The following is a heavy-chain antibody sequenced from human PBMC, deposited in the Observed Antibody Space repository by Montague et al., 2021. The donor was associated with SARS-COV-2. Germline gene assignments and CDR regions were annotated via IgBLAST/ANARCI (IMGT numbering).Heavy chain of an antibody. CDR1: GYSFSDYT. CDR3: VRGLEGFDY. V-gene: IGHV1-3*01. J-gene: IGHJ4*02. D-gene: IGHD5-12*01. Sequence: QSGAEVKRPGASVKVSCKTSGYSFSDYTLHWVRQAPGQRPEWMGWIYPGSGGTKSSLSFRGRLTISRDTSATTAYMELSRLTSEDTAVYYCVRGLEGFDYWGQGSLVTVSS. CDR2: IYPGSGGT.